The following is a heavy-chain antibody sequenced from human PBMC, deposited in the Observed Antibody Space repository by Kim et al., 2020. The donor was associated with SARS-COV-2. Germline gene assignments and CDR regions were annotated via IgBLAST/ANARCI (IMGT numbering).Heavy chain of an antibody. CDR3: AREAYYDSGGAFDI. CDR1: GFTFSSYG. J-gene: IGHJ3*02. V-gene: IGHV3-33*01. D-gene: IGHD3-10*01. Sequence: GGSLRLSCAASGFTFSSYGMHWVRQAPGKGLEWVAVIWYDGSNKYYADSVKGRFTISRDNSKNTLYLQMNSLRAEDTAVYYCAREAYYDSGGAFDIWGQGTMVTVSS. CDR2: IWYDGSNK.